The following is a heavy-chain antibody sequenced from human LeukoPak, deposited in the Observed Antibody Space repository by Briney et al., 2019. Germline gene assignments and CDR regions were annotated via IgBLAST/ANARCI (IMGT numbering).Heavy chain of an antibody. Sequence: GGSLRLSCAASGFTFSSYAMSWVRQAPGKGLEWVSGISTSGGSTSYADSVKGRFTISRDNPRNTLYMQMNSLRAEDTAVYYCAKALVTDDFWSGYYSALRYWGQGTLVTVSS. CDR3: AKALVTDDFWSGYYSALRY. CDR2: ISTSGGST. J-gene: IGHJ4*02. CDR1: GFTFSSYA. D-gene: IGHD3-3*01. V-gene: IGHV3-23*01.